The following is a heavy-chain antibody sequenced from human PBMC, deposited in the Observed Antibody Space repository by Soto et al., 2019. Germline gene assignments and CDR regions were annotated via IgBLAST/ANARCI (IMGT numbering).Heavy chain of an antibody. CDR1: GFTFCSYG. CDR2: ISYDGSNK. Sequence: QVQLVESGGGVVQPGRSLRLSCAASGFTFCSYGMHWVRQAPGKGLEWVAVISYDGSNKYYADSVKGRFTISRDNSKNTLYLQMNSLRAEDTAVYYCAKAPSDGGNSGYFDYWGQGTLVTVSS. J-gene: IGHJ4*02. D-gene: IGHD2-21*02. V-gene: IGHV3-30*18. CDR3: AKAPSDGGNSGYFDY.